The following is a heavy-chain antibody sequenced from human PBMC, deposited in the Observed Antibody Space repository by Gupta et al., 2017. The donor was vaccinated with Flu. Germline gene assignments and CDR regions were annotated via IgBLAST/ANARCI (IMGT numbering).Heavy chain of an antibody. D-gene: IGHD2-15*01. CDR3: ARGWRAYSGGSCYFDY. J-gene: IGHJ4*02. Sequence: QVQLQESGPGLGKPSQTLSLTCTVSGGSIGSGGYYWRWLRQHPGKGLEWIGYIYYSGSTYYNPSLKSRVTISVDTSKNQFSLKLSSVTAADTAVYYCARGWRAYSGGSCYFDYWGQGTLVTVSS. CDR2: IYYSGST. V-gene: IGHV4-31*03. CDR1: GGSIGSGGYY.